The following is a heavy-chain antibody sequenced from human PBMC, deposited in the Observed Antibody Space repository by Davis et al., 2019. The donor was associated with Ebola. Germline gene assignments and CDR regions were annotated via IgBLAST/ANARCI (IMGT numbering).Heavy chain of an antibody. CDR1: GFTFDDYA. V-gene: IGHV3-9*01. CDR2: ISWNSGSI. J-gene: IGHJ4*02. CDR3: ARDVY. Sequence: SLKISCAASGFTFDDYAMHWVRQAPGKGLEWVSGISWNSGSIGYADSVKGRFTISRDDATNSLYLQMNNLRAEDTAVYYCARDVYWGQGILVTVSS.